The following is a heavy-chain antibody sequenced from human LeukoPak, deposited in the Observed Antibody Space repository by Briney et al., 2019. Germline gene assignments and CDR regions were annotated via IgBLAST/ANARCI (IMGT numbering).Heavy chain of an antibody. CDR2: IYYSGST. CDR3: ARCVVSRPSYYYYYMDA. V-gene: IGHV4-39*07. Sequence: PSETLSLTCTVSGGSISSSSYYWGWIRQPPGKGLEWIGSIYYSGSTYYNPSLKSRVTISVDTSKNQFSLKLSSATAADTAVYYCARCVVSRPSYYYYYMDAWGKGTTVTVSS. CDR1: GGSISSSSYY. J-gene: IGHJ6*03.